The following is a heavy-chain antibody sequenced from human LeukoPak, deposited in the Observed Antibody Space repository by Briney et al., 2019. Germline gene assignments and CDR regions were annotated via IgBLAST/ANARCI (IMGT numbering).Heavy chain of an antibody. D-gene: IGHD3/OR15-3a*01. V-gene: IGHV3-33*06. CDR2: IWYDGSNK. CDR3: AKDRQPARTYYFDY. Sequence: GGSLRLSCAASGLTFSSYGMHWVRQAPGKGLEWVAVIWYDGSNKYYADSVKGRFTISRDNSKSTLYLQMNSLRAEDTAVYYCAKDRQPARTYYFDYWGQGTLVTVSS. J-gene: IGHJ4*02. CDR1: GLTFSSYG.